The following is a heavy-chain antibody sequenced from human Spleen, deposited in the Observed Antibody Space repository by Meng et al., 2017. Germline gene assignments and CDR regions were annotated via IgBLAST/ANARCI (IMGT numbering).Heavy chain of an antibody. D-gene: IGHD5-24*01. Sequence: QVQLQESGPGLVKPSGTLSLTCAVSGGSISSCNWWSWVRQPPGRGLEWIGYIYYSGSTYYNPSLRSRVTISVDTSKNQFSLILTSVTAADTAVYFCARVETATTNPYFDYWGQGTLVTVSS. J-gene: IGHJ4*02. CDR2: IYYSGST. V-gene: IGHV4-4*02. CDR1: GGSISSCNW. CDR3: ARVETATTNPYFDY.